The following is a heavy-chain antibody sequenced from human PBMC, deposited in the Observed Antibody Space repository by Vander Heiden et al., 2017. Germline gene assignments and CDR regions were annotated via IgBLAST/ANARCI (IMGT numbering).Heavy chain of an antibody. D-gene: IGHD2-8*01. CDR1: YA. J-gene: IGHJ4*02. CDR2: ISYDGSNK. Sequence: YAMHWVRQASGKGLEWVATISYDGSNKYYADSVKGRFTISKDISKNTLYLQMDSLRTEDTAVYYCARERRGLYAENWGQGTLVTVSS. V-gene: IGHV3-30-3*01. CDR3: ARERRGLYAEN.